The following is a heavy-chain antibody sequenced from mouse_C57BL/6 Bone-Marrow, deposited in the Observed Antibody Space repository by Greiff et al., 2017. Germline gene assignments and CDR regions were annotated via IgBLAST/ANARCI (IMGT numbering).Heavy chain of an antibody. J-gene: IGHJ4*01. Sequence: VQLQQSGAELVRPGASVKLSCKASGYTFTDYYINWVKQRPGQGLEWIARIYPGSGNTYYNEKFKGKATLTAEKSSSTAYMQLGSLTSADSAVYVCARSDYEGEGLYAMDYWGQGTSVTVSA. CDR2: IYPGSGNT. V-gene: IGHV1-76*01. CDR1: GYTFTDYY. CDR3: ARSDYEGEGLYAMDY. D-gene: IGHD2-4*01.